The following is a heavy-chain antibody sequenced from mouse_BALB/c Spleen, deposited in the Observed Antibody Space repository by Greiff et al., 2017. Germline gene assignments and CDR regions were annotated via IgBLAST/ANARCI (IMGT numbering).Heavy chain of an antibody. CDR3: TRDRTTFDY. CDR1: GFTFSSYT. V-gene: IGHV5-6-4*01. D-gene: IGHD2-12*01. CDR2: ISSGGSYT. Sequence: EVKLEESGGGLVKPGGSLKLSCAASGFTFSSYTMSWVRQTPEKRLEWVATISSGGSYTYYPDSVKGRFTISRDNAKNTLYLQMSSLKSEDTAMYYCTRDRTTFDYWGQGTTLTVSS. J-gene: IGHJ2*01.